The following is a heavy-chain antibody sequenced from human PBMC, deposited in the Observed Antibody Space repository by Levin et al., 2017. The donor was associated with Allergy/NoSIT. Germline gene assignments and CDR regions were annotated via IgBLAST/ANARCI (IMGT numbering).Heavy chain of an antibody. CDR2: IYYSGST. J-gene: IGHJ3*02. D-gene: IGHD3-10*01. V-gene: IGHV4-39*01. Sequence: PSETLSLTCTVSGGSISSSSYYWGWIRQPPGKGLEWIGSIYYSGSTYYNPSLKSRVTISVDTSKNQFSLKLSSVTAADTAVYYCARGAYYGSGSDAFDIWGQGTMVTVSS. CDR3: ARGAYYGSGSDAFDI. CDR1: GGSISSSSYY.